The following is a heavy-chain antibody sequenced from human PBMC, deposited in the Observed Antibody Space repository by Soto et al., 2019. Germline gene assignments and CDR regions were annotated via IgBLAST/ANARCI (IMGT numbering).Heavy chain of an antibody. CDR2: ISWNSGSI. CDR1: GFTIDDYA. V-gene: IGHV3-9*01. D-gene: IGHD6-19*01. CDR3: AKVSVAGHAFDI. Sequence: EVQLVESGGGLVQPGRSLRLSCAASGFTIDDYAMHWVRQAPGKGLEWVSGISWNSGSIGYADSVKGRFTISRDNAKNSLYLQMNSLRAEDTALYYCAKVSVAGHAFDIWGQGTMVTVSS. J-gene: IGHJ3*02.